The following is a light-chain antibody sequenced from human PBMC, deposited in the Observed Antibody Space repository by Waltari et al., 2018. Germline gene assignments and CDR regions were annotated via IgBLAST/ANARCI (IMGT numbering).Light chain of an antibody. J-gene: IGKJ2*01. V-gene: IGKV1-5*03. CDR2: QAS. Sequence: TLSASVGDRVTITCRASQTIHNWLAWYQQKPGKAPKLLIQQASNLESGVPSRFSGSVSGTEFTLTISSLEPDDFATYSCQQYSTSRYTFGQGTKLEIK. CDR1: QTIHNW. CDR3: QQYSTSRYT.